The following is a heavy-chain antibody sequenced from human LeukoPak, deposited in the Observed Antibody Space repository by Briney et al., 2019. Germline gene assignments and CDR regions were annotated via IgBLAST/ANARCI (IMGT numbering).Heavy chain of an antibody. Sequence: GGSLRLSCAASGFIFSTYSMNWVRQAPGKGLEWVSYISSSSSTIYYADSVKGRFTISRDNAKNSLSLQMNSLRDEDTAVYYCARRYSSSWWHLDYWGQGTLVTVSS. CDR1: GFIFSTYS. CDR2: ISSSSSTI. V-gene: IGHV3-48*02. CDR3: ARRYSSSWWHLDY. D-gene: IGHD6-13*01. J-gene: IGHJ4*02.